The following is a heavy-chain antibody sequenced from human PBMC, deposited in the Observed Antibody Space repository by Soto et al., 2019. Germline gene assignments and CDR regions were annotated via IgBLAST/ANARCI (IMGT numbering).Heavy chain of an antibody. CDR3: ARDVGDESITYNDAFDV. CDR1: GYSFSTYE. D-gene: IGHD3-10*01. V-gene: IGHV1-18*01. Sequence: ASVRVSCKASGYSFSTYEINWLRQAPGQGLEWIGWVSAYRDYTDYAEKFQDRVTMTTDTSTNTAYMELRSLTYNDTAVYYCARDVGDESITYNDAFDVWGQGTMVTVSS. J-gene: IGHJ3*01. CDR2: VSAYRDYT.